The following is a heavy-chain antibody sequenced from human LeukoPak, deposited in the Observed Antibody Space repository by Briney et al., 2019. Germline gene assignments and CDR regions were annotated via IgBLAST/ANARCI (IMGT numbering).Heavy chain of an antibody. CDR2: IYYSGST. CDR1: GGSISSYY. D-gene: IGHD6-13*01. CDR3: ARFLSSSSYAFDI. J-gene: IGHJ3*02. V-gene: IGHV4-59*01. Sequence: SETLSLTCTVSGGSISSYYWSWIRQPPGKGLEWIGYIYYSGSTNYNPSLKSPVTISVDASKNQFSLKLSSVTAADTAVYYCARFLSSSSYAFDIWGQGTMVTVSS.